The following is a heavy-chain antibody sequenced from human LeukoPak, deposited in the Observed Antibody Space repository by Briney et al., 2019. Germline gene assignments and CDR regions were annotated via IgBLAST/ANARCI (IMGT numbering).Heavy chain of an antibody. CDR1: GYTFTGYF. CDR3: ARIGSSHYFDF. D-gene: IGHD2-2*01. CDR2: INPNSGGT. V-gene: IGHV1-2*02. Sequence: GASVKVSCKASGYTFTGYFMHWVRQAPGQGLEWMGWINPNSGGTSYLQNFQGRVTMTRDTSISTAYMDLSRLRSDDTAVYYCARIGSSHYFDFWGQGTLVTVSS. J-gene: IGHJ4*02.